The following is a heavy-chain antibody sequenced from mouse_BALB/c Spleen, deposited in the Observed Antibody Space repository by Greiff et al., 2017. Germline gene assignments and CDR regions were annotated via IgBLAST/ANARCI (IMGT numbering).Heavy chain of an antibody. J-gene: IGHJ2*01. Sequence: EVNVVESGGGLVQPGGSLKLSCAASGFTFSSFGMHWVRQAPEKGLEWVAYISSASSTIYYADTVKGRFTISRDNPKNTLCLQMTSLSSEDTAMYYCARYGNYDIDYWGQGTTVTVSS. CDR1: GFTFSSFG. CDR3: ARYGNYDIDY. D-gene: IGHD2-1*01. V-gene: IGHV5-17*02. CDR2: ISSASSTI.